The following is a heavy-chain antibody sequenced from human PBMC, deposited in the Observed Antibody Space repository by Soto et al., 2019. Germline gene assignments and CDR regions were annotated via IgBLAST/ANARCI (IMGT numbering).Heavy chain of an antibody. CDR2: IFSGGGT. CDR3: GRGVRGRYGFDP. J-gene: IGHJ5*02. V-gene: IGHV3-53*01. Sequence: GSLRLSCAASGFTVSINYMSWVRQAPGKGLEWVSVIFSGGGTYYADSVKGRFSISRDTSKNTVYLQMNSLRAEDTAVYYCGRGVRGRYGFDPWGQGTLVTVSS. CDR1: GFTVSINY. D-gene: IGHD1-26*01.